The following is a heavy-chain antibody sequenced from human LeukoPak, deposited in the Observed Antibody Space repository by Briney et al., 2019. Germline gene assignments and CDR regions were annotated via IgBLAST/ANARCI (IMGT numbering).Heavy chain of an antibody. CDR2: ISAYNANT. V-gene: IGHV1-18*01. J-gene: IGHJ4*02. CDR1: GFTFTTFG. D-gene: IGHD5-24*01. Sequence: ASVKVSCKASGFTFTTFGFSWVRQVPGQGLEWMGWISAYNANTKYAQNLQGRVTMTTDTPATTAYMELRSLTSDDTAVYFCARGGGYNDYWGQGTLVTVSS. CDR3: ARGGGYNDY.